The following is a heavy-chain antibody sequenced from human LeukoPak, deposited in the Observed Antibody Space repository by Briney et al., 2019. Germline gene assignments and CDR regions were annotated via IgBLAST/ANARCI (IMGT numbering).Heavy chain of an antibody. CDR3: ARGLRCGSGSYYSVPYYYGMDV. CDR1: GGFFSGYY. D-gene: IGHD3-10*01. V-gene: IGHV4-34*01. Sequence: SETLSLTCAVYGGFFSGYYWSWIRQPPGKGLEWIGEINHSGSTNYNPSLKSRVTISVDTSKNQFSLKLSSVTAADTAVYYCARGLRCGSGSYYSVPYYYGMDVWGQGTTVTVSS. CDR2: INHSGST. J-gene: IGHJ6*02.